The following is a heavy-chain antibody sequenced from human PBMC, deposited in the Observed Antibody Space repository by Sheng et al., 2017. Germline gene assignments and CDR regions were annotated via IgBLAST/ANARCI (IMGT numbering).Heavy chain of an antibody. CDR2: ISAYNANT. CDR1: GYTFTSYH. CDR3: AKLQGLAAFDV. Sequence: QVQLAQSGVEVKKPGASVKVSCKASGYTFTSYHISWVRQAPGQGLEWMGWISAYNANTNYAQKFQGRVTMTTDISTSTAYMELRSLRSDDTALYYCAKLQGLAAFDVWGRGTMVTVSS. J-gene: IGHJ3*01. D-gene: IGHD3-16*01. V-gene: IGHV1-18*01.